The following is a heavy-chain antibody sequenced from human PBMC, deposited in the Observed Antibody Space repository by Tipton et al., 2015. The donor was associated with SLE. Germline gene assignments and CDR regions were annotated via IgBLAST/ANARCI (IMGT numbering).Heavy chain of an antibody. V-gene: IGHV4-59*11. CDR2: MYYSGST. Sequence: TLSLTCSVSGGSIDSHYWNWIRQPPGKGLEWITYMYYSGSTKYNPSLRNRVTISLDASRNQFSLKLSSVTAADTAVYYCARHRDYFDVSGYRVNDAFDIWGQGKMVIVSS. J-gene: IGHJ3*02. D-gene: IGHD3-22*01. CDR3: ARHRDYFDVSGYRVNDAFDI. CDR1: GGSIDSHY.